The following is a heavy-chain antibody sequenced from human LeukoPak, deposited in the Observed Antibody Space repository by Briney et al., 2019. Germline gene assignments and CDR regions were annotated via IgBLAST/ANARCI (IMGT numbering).Heavy chain of an antibody. D-gene: IGHD3-22*01. CDR3: PPATFFATSGSFPP. V-gene: IGHV3-74*01. CDR2: ISGDKSHT. Sequence: PGGSLRLSCAGSGFTFSTYWIHWVRQAPGQGLVWVSGISGDKSHTAYADSVKGRFTISRDNAKNTLHLQMNSLRDEDTAVYYCPPATFFATSGSFPPWAQGPLVTVPS. J-gene: IGHJ5*02. CDR1: GFTFSTYW.